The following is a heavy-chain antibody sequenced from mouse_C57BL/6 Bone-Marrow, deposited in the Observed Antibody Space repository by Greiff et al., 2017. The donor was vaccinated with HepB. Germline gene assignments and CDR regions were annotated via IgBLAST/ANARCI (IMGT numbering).Heavy chain of an antibody. Sequence: VQLQQSGAELARPGASVKLSCKASGYTFTSYGISWVKQRTGQGLEWIGEIYPRSGNTYYNEKFKGKATLTADKSSSTAYMELRSLTSEDSAVYFCARSFGSREFYYFDDWGQGTTLTVSS. CDR2: IYPRSGNT. D-gene: IGHD1-1*01. V-gene: IGHV1-81*01. CDR3: ARSFGSREFYYFDD. J-gene: IGHJ2*01. CDR1: GYTFTSYG.